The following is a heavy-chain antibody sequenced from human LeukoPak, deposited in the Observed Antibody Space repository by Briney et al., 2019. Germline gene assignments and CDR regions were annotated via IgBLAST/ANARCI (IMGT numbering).Heavy chain of an antibody. J-gene: IGHJ4*02. CDR1: GGSISSYY. CDR3: VSSSPRYCTGGTCYSSRGFDY. Sequence: KPSETLSLTCTVSGGSISSYYWSWIRQPPGKGLEWIGHIYGSGSTNYNPSLKSRVTISADTSKTQFSLILSSVTAADTAVYYCVSSSPRYCTGGTCYSSRGFDYWGQGALVTVSS. D-gene: IGHD2-15*01. V-gene: IGHV4-59*01. CDR2: IYGSGST.